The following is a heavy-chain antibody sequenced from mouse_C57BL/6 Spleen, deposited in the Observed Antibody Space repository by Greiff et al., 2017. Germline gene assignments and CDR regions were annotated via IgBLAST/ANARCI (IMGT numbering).Heavy chain of an antibody. Sequence: QVQLQQSGAELVRPGASVKLSCKASGYTFTDYYINWVKQRPGQGLEWIARIYPGSGNTYYNEKFKGKATLTAEKSSSTAYMQLSSLTSEDSAVYFCARSGDAMDYRGQGTSVTVSS. CDR1: GYTFTDYY. J-gene: IGHJ4*01. V-gene: IGHV1-76*01. CDR3: ARSGDAMDY. CDR2: IYPGSGNT.